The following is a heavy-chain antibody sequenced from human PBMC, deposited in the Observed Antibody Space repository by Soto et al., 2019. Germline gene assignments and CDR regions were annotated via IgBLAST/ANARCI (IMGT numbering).Heavy chain of an antibody. V-gene: IGHV1-2*04. CDR2: INPNSGGT. J-gene: IGHJ3*02. CDR3: ARDRGYSSSPPAFDI. Sequence: ASVKVSCKASGYTFTGYYMHWVRQAPGQGLEWMGWINPNSGGTNYAQKFQGWVTMTRDTSISTAYMELSRLRSDDTAVYYCARDRGYSSSPPAFDIWGQGTMVTVAS. D-gene: IGHD6-6*01. CDR1: GYTFTGYY.